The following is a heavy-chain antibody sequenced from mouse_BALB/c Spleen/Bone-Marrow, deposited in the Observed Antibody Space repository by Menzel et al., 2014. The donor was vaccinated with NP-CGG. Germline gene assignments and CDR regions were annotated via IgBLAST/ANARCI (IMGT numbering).Heavy chain of an antibody. CDR2: INPGSGVT. CDR3: ARWDYAMDY. CDR1: GYAFTNYL. J-gene: IGHJ4*01. Sequence: QVQLQQSGAELVRPGTSVKVSCKASGYAFTNYLIERVKQRPGQGLEWIGVINPGSGVTNYNEKFKGKATLTADKSSSTAYMQLSNQTSDESAVYFCARWDYAMDYWGQGPSVTGTS. V-gene: IGHV1-54*01.